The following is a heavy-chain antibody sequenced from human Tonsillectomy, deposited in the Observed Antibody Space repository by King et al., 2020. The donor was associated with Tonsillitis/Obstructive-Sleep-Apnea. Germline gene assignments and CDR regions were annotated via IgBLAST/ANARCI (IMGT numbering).Heavy chain of an antibody. D-gene: IGHD3-22*01. J-gene: IGHJ4*02. CDR1: GGSFSGYY. Sequence: VQLQQWGAGLLKPSETLSLTCAVYGGSFSGYYWSWIRQPPGKGLEWIGEINHSGSTNYNPSLKSRVTISVDTSKNQFSLKLSSVTAADTAVYYCARGPDYYDSSGYYGSLHYWGQGTLVTVSS. CDR2: INHSGST. V-gene: IGHV4-34*01. CDR3: ARGPDYYDSSGYYGSLHY.